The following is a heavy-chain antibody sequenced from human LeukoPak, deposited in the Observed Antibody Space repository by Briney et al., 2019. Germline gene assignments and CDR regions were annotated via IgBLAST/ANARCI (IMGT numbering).Heavy chain of an antibody. J-gene: IGHJ5*02. Sequence: SETLCLTCTVSGDSISSYYWSWIRQPPGKGLEWIGYIYYSGSTNYNPSLKSRVTISVDTSKNQFSLKLSSVTAADTAVYYCARRVTTTHADNWFDPWGQGTLVTVSS. CDR1: GDSISSYY. CDR3: ARRVTTTHADNWFDP. V-gene: IGHV4-59*01. CDR2: IYYSGST. D-gene: IGHD5-12*01.